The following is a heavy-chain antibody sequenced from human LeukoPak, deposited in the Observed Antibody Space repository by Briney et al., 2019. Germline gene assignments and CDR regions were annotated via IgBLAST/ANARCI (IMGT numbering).Heavy chain of an antibody. V-gene: IGHV6-1*01. CDR1: GDNVSSKTAT. Sequence: SQTPSLTCAISGDNVSSKTATWNWIRQSPSRGLEWLGRTYFRSKWYYDYAMSVKGRVTINPDTSKNHFSLHLDSVTPEDAAVYYCARDHWYDILSFDYWGQGSLVTVSS. CDR3: ARDHWYDILSFDY. CDR2: TYFRSKWYY. J-gene: IGHJ4*02. D-gene: IGHD3-9*01.